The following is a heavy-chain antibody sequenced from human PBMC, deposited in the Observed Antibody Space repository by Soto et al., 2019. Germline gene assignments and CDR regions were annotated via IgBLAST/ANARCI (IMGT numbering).Heavy chain of an antibody. Sequence: QVQLVESGGGSVKPGESLRLSCAASGFTFSDYSMNWIRQAPGKGLEWVSSISSSGGTIFYADSVKGRFTISRDNAENSLYLQMNRLRAEETGVYYCARSLVTGRCFDPWGQGILVTVSS. CDR3: ARSLVTGRCFDP. V-gene: IGHV3-11*01. CDR1: GFTFSDYS. D-gene: IGHD2-21*01. J-gene: IGHJ5*02. CDR2: ISSSGGTI.